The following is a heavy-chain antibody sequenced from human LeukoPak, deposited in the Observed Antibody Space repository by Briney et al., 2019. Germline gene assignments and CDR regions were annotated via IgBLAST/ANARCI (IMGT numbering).Heavy chain of an antibody. J-gene: IGHJ2*01. CDR2: ISAYNGNA. CDR3: ARSSLLRFLEWSGHWYFDP. CDR1: GYTFTSYG. D-gene: IGHD3-3*01. V-gene: IGHV1-18*01. Sequence: ASVKVSCKASGYTFTSYGISWVRQAPGQGLEWMGWISAYNGNANYAQKLQGRVTMTTDTSTSTAYMELRSLRSDDTAVYYCARSSLLRFLEWSGHWYFDPWGRGTLVTVSS.